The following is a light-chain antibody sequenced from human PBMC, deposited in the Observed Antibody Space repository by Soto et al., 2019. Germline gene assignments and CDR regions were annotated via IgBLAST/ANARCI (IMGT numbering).Light chain of an antibody. V-gene: IGLV1-40*01. CDR3: QSYDSTLSGLYV. J-gene: IGLJ1*01. CDR2: GNN. CDR1: SANIGAGYD. Sequence: QSVLTQPPSMSGAPGQRVTISCTGTSANIGAGYDVHWYQQLPGMAPKLLIYGNNKRPSGVPDRFSGSKSGTSASLAITGLQAEDEADYYCQSYDSTLSGLYVLGTGTKV.